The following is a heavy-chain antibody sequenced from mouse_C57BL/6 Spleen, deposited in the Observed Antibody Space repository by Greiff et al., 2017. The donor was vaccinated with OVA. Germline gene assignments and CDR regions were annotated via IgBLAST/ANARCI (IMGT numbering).Heavy chain of an antibody. Sequence: EVKLQESGPGLVKPSQSLSLTCSVTGYSITSGYYWNWIRQSPGNKLEWMGYISYDGSNNYNPSLKNRISITRDTSKNQFFLKLNSVTTEDTATYYCARGDWFAYWGQGTLVTVSA. V-gene: IGHV3-6*01. J-gene: IGHJ3*01. CDR1: GYSITSGYY. CDR3: ARGDWFAY. CDR2: ISYDGSN.